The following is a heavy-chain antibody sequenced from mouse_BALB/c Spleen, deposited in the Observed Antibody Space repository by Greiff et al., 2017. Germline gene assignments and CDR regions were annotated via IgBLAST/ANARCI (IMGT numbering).Heavy chain of an antibody. Sequence: VQLKESGPGLVKPSQSLSLTCSVTGYSITSGYYWNWIRQFPGNKLEWMGYISYDGSNNYNPSLKNRISITRDTSKNQFFLKLNSVTTEDTATYYCARDRGYDEGFDYWGQGTTLTVSS. CDR2: ISYDGSN. J-gene: IGHJ2*01. V-gene: IGHV3-6*02. CDR3: ARDRGYDEGFDY. D-gene: IGHD2-14*01. CDR1: GYSITSGYY.